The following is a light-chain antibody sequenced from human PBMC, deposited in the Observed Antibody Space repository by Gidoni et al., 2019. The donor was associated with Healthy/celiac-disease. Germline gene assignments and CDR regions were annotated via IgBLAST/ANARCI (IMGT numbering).Light chain of an antibody. J-gene: IGKJ4*01. V-gene: IGKV1D-13*01. Sequence: AIQLTQSPSSLSASVGDRVTITCRASQGISSALAWYQQKPGKAPKLLIYTASSLESGVPSRFSGSGSGTDFTLTISSRQPEDFATYYCQQVNNYPLTFGGGTKVEIK. CDR2: TAS. CDR1: QGISSA. CDR3: QQVNNYPLT.